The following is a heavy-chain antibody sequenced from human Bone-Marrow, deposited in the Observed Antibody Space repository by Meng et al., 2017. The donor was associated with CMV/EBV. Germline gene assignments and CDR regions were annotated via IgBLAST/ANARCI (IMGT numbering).Heavy chain of an antibody. CDR2: IWYDGSQK. J-gene: IGHJ4*02. D-gene: IGHD3-10*01. V-gene: IGHV3-33*06. CDR1: GYTFSNYG. CDR3: AKGYGSGSCVDY. Sequence: SCKASGYTFSNYGMHWVRQAPGKGLEWVAVIWYDGSQKYYTDSVKGRFTISRDNSKNTLYLQMNSLRAEDTAVYYCAKGYGSGSCVDYWGQGTLVTVSS.